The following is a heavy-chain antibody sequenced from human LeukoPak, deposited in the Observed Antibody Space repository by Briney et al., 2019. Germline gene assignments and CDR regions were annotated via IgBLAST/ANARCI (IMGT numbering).Heavy chain of an antibody. CDR1: GFTFSSYS. Sequence: GGSLRLSCAASGFTFSSYSMNWVRQAPGKGLEWVSSISSSSSYIYYADSVKGRFTISRDNAKNSLYLQMNSLGGEDTAVYYCARDGLSVAAAGIYYFDYWGQGTLVTVSS. CDR2: ISSSSSYI. CDR3: ARDGLSVAAAGIYYFDY. J-gene: IGHJ4*02. D-gene: IGHD6-13*01. V-gene: IGHV3-21*01.